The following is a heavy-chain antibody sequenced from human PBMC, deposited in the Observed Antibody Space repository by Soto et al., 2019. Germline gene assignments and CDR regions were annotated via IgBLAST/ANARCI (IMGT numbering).Heavy chain of an antibody. V-gene: IGHV3-7*01. J-gene: IGHJ6*02. CDR2: IKQDGSEK. CDR1: GFTFSSYW. D-gene: IGHD5-12*01. CDR3: ARDPNIVATRRHVYYYYGMDV. Sequence: EVQLVESGGGLVQPGGSLRLSCAASGFTFSSYWMSWVRQAPGKGLEWVANIKQDGSEKYYVDSVKGRFTISRDNAKNSLYLQMNSLRAEDTAVYYCARDPNIVATRRHVYYYYGMDVWGQGTTVTVSS.